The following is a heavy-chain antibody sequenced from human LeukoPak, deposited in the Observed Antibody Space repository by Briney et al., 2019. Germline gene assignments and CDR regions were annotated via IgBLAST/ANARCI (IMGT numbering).Heavy chain of an antibody. CDR2: IWYDGSNK. J-gene: IGHJ4*02. V-gene: IGHV3-33*01. CDR3: ARDHSDPYYFDY. CDR1: GFTFSSYG. D-gene: IGHD2-21*02. Sequence: GGSLRLSCAASGFTFSSYGMHWVRQAPGKGLEWVAVIWYDGSNKHYADSVKGRFTISRDNSKNTLYLQMNSLRAEDTAVYYCARDHSDPYYFDYWGQGTLVTVSS.